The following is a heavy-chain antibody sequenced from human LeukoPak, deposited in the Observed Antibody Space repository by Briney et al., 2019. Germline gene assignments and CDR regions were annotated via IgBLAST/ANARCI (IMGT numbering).Heavy chain of an antibody. CDR3: ARVIERQWLIPSYYYYGMDV. D-gene: IGHD6-19*01. Sequence: GGSLRLSCAASGFTFSSYSMNWVRQAPGKGLEWVSSISSSSSYIYYADSVKGRFTISRDNAKNSLYLQMNSLRAEDTAVYYCARVIERQWLIPSYYYYGMDVGGRETADTVSS. V-gene: IGHV3-21*01. CDR1: GFTFSSYS. CDR2: ISSSSSYI. J-gene: IGHJ6*02.